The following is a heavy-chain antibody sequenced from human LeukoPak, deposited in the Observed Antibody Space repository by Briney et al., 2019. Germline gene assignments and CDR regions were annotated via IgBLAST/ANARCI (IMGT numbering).Heavy chain of an antibody. D-gene: IGHD6-13*01. CDR1: GYTFTSYG. CDR3: ARLIRIAAAGTGGRAFDI. V-gene: IGHV1-18*01. J-gene: IGHJ3*02. CDR2: ISAYNGNT. Sequence: VASVKVSCKASGYTFTSYGISWVRQAPGQGLEWMGWISAYNGNTNYAQKLQGRVTMTTDTSTSTAYMELRSLRSDDTAVYYCARLIRIAAAGTGGRAFDIWGQGTMVTVSS.